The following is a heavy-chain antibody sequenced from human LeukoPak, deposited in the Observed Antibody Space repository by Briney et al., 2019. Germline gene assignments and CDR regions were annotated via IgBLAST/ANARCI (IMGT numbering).Heavy chain of an antibody. J-gene: IGHJ4*02. V-gene: IGHV3-30*04. CDR1: GFTFSSYA. Sequence: GGSLRLSCAASGFTFSSYAMHRVRQAPGKGLEWVAVISYDGSNKYYADSVKGRFTISRDNSKNTLYLQMNSLRAEDTAVYYCARGAPRDGYNLADYWGQGTLVTVSS. D-gene: IGHD5-24*01. CDR2: ISYDGSNK. CDR3: ARGAPRDGYNLADY.